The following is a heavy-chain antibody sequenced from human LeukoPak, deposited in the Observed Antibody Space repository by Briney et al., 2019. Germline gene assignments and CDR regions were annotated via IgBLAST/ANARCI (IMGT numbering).Heavy chain of an antibody. J-gene: IGHJ4*02. Sequence: ASVKVSCKASGYTFTSYGISWVRQAPGQGLEWMGWISAYNGNTNYAQKLQGRVTMTTDTSTSTAYMELRSLRSDDTAVYYCARDLTLPRGRGSYLGGYWGQGTLVTVSS. V-gene: IGHV1-18*01. CDR1: GYTFTSYG. D-gene: IGHD1-26*01. CDR3: ARDLTLPRGRGSYLGGY. CDR2: ISAYNGNT.